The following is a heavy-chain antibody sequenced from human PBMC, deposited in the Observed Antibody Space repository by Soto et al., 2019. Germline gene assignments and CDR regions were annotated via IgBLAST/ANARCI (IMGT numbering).Heavy chain of an antibody. D-gene: IGHD3-3*01. Sequence: GGSLRLSCAASGFTFSSYAMHWVRQAPGKGLEWVAVISYDGSNKYYADSVKGRFTISRDNSKNTLYLQMNSLRAEDTAVYYCARQVLEWLTPDYWGQGTLVTVSS. V-gene: IGHV3-30-3*01. CDR1: GFTFSSYA. CDR2: ISYDGSNK. J-gene: IGHJ4*02. CDR3: ARQVLEWLTPDY.